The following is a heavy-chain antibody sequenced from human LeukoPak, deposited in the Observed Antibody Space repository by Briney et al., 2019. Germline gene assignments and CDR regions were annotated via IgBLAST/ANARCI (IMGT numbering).Heavy chain of an antibody. CDR3: ARGGLWFGGSNWFDP. V-gene: IGHV1-2*02. D-gene: IGHD3-10*01. J-gene: IGHJ5*02. Sequence: ASVKVSCKASGDTFTGYYMHWVRQAPGQGLEWMGWINPNSGGTNYAQKFQGRVTMTRDTSISTAYMELSRLRSDDTAVYYCARGGLWFGGSNWFDPWGQGTLVTVSS. CDR2: INPNSGGT. CDR1: GDTFTGYY.